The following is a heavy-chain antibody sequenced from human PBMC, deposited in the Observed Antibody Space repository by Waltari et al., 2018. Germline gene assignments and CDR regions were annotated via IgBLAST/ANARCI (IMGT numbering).Heavy chain of an antibody. V-gene: IGHV4-34*01. CDR2: INHSGRT. CDR1: GGSFSGYY. J-gene: IGHJ3*02. CDR3: ARAGGVVAGDAFDI. Sequence: QVQLQQWGAGLLKPSETLSLTCAVYGGSFSGYYWSWIRQPPGKGLEGIGEINHSGRTNYNPSRKSRVTISVDTSKNQFSLKLSSVTAADTAVYYCARAGGVVAGDAFDIWGQGTMVTVSS. D-gene: IGHD6-19*01.